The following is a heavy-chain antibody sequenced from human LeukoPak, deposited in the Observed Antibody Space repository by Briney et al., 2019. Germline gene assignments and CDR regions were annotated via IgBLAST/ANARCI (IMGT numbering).Heavy chain of an antibody. J-gene: IGHJ4*02. V-gene: IGHV5-51*01. CDR1: GYNFTNFW. CDR3: ARSSVEIAAQIDY. CDR2: IYPGDSDT. D-gene: IGHD2-15*01. Sequence: GESLKISCKGSGYNFTNFWIGWVRQMPGKGLEWMGIIYPGDSDTRYSPSFQGQVTISADKSISTAYLQWSSLKASDTAMYYCARSSVEIAAQIDYWGQGTLVTVSS.